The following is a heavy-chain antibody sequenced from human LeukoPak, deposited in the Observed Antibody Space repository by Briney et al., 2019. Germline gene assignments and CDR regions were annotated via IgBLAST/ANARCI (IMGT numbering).Heavy chain of an antibody. J-gene: IGHJ3*02. CDR2: INTNTGNP. D-gene: IGHD3-3*01. CDR1: GYTFTSYA. Sequence: ASVKVSCKASGYTFTSYAMNWVRQAPGQGLEWMGWINTNTGNPTYAQGFTGRFVFSLDTSVSTAYLQISSLKAEDTAVYYCARPQNKLRFLEWLPFENGDAFDIWGQGTMVTVSS. V-gene: IGHV7-4-1*02. CDR3: ARPQNKLRFLEWLPFENGDAFDI.